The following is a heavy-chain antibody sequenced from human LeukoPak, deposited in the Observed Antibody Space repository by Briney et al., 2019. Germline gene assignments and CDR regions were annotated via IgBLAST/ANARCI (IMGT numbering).Heavy chain of an antibody. J-gene: IGHJ3*02. CDR2: INDRGTT. CDR1: GGSFSDYY. CDR3: ARGFRGNSRGSFDI. D-gene: IGHD4-23*01. Sequence: SETLSLTCAVYGGSFSDYYWNWIRQPPGKGPEWIGEINDRGTTNHNPSLKSRVTMLVDTSKNQFSLRLSSVTAADTAVYYCARGFRGNSRGSFDIWGQGTMVTVSS. V-gene: IGHV4-34*01.